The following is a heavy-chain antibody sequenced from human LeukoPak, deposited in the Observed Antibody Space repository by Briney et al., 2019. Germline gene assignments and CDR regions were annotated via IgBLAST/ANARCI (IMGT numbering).Heavy chain of an antibody. J-gene: IGHJ4*02. V-gene: IGHV3-48*04. CDR1: GFIFSRDS. CDR2: INGGGSPI. CDR3: ARDHRDY. Sequence: GGSLRLSCATSGFIFSRDSMNWVRQAPGKGLEWVAYINGGGSPILYADSVKGRFTISRDNAKNSLYLQMNSLRAEDTAVYYCARDHRDYRGQGTLVTVSS.